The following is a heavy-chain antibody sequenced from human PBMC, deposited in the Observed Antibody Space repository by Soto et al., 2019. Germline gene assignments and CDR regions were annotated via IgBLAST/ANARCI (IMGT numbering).Heavy chain of an antibody. CDR2: ISSAGRT. J-gene: IGHJ4*02. CDR1: GFTFSNYA. D-gene: IGHD6-19*01. Sequence: EVQLLESGGGLVQPGGSLRLSCVASGFTFSNYAMSWVRQAPGKGLEWVSAISSAGRTYYADSVKGRFTISRDNSKNTQYLQKNSLRAEDTAVHYCAKAESSYASGWYAYWGQGTLVTVSS. V-gene: IGHV3-23*01. CDR3: AKAESSYASGWYAY.